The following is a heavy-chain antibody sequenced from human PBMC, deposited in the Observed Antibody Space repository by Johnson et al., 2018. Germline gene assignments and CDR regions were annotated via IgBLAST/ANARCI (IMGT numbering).Heavy chain of an antibody. J-gene: IGHJ6*03. V-gene: IGHV4-59*01. CDR3: ARERTAGGIYYYDYHLDV. CDR1: GGSISNFY. CDR2: IYYTGST. D-gene: IGHD6-13*01. Sequence: QVQLQESGPGLVKPSETLSLTCTVSGGSISNFYWSWIRQPPGKGLECIGYIYYTGSTNYNPSLRSRVTISLDTSKNQFSLKLSSVPAADTAVYYCARERTAGGIYYYDYHLDVWGKGATVTVSS.